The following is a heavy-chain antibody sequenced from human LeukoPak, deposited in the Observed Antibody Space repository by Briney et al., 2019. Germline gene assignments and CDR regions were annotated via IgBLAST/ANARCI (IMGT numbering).Heavy chain of an antibody. Sequence: SVKVSCKASGGTFSSYATSWVRQAPGQGLEWMGRIIPILGIANYAQKFQGRVTITADKSTSTAYMELSSLRSEDTAVYYCARVQGGGGYDPAALGYYYGMDVRGQGTTVTVSS. CDR1: GGTFSSYA. D-gene: IGHD5-12*01. CDR3: ARVQGGGGYDPAALGYYYGMDV. CDR2: IIPILGIA. J-gene: IGHJ6*02. V-gene: IGHV1-69*04.